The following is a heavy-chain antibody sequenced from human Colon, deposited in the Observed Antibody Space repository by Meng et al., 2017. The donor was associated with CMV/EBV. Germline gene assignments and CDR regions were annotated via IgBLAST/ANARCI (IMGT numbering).Heavy chain of an antibody. CDR2: ISSSGSTI. Sequence: GGSLRLSCAASGFTFSSYEMNWVRQAPGKGLEWVSYISSSGSTIYYADSVKGRFTISRDNAKNSLYLQMNSLRAEDTAVYYCARQGNDFWSGQGSDYWGQGTLVTVSS. D-gene: IGHD3-3*01. CDR3: ARQGNDFWSGQGSDY. CDR1: GFTFSSYE. V-gene: IGHV3-48*03. J-gene: IGHJ4*02.